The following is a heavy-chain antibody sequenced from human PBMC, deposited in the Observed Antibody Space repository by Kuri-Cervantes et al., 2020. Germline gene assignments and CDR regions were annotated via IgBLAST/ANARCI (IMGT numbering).Heavy chain of an antibody. CDR3: AKEEDNVWGRYADY. J-gene: IGHJ4*02. V-gene: IGHV3-23*01. CDR2: ISDSGNNR. CDR1: GFTFSTYA. D-gene: IGHD3-16*01. Sequence: GESLKISCSASGFTFSTYAMSWVRQAPGKGLEWISIISDSGNNRHYADSAKGRFTISRDNSKNTVSLQMNSLRAEDSAIYYCAKEEDNVWGRYADYWGQGTRVPSPQ.